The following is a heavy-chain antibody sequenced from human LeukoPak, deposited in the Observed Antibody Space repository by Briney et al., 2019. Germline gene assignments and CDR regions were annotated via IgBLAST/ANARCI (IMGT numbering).Heavy chain of an antibody. V-gene: IGHV4-34*01. CDR2: INHSGST. D-gene: IGHD1-14*01. Sequence: SETLSLTCAVYGGSFSGYYWSWIRQPPGKGLEWIGEINHSGSTNYNPSLKSRVTISVDTSKNQFSLTLSSVTAADRAVYFCATGYRHGNRWGQETLVTVSS. CDR3: ATGYRHGNR. CDR1: GGSFSGYY. J-gene: IGHJ4*02.